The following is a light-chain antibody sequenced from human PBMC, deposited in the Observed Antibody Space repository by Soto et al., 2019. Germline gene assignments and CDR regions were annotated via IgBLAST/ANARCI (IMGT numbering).Light chain of an antibody. Sequence: QSVLTQPPSASGSPGLSVTISCTGTSSDVGTYNYVSWYQQHPGKAPKLMIYDVSKRPSGVPDRFSGSKSGNTASLTVSGLQAEDEADYYCISYAGSSIWVFGGGTKLTVL. J-gene: IGLJ3*02. CDR1: SSDVGTYNY. CDR3: ISYAGSSIWV. CDR2: DVS. V-gene: IGLV2-8*01.